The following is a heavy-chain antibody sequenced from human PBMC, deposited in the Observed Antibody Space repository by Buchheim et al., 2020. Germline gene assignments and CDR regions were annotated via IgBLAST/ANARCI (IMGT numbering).Heavy chain of an antibody. J-gene: IGHJ6*02. Sequence: QVQLQESGPGLVKPSQTLSLTCTVSGGSISSGSYYWSWIRQPAGKGLEWIGRIYTSGSTNYNPSLKSRVTISVDTSKNQFSLKLSSVTAADTAVYYCAREAVTPIYYYYGMDVWGQGTT. CDR2: IYTSGST. D-gene: IGHD4-11*01. CDR3: AREAVTPIYYYYGMDV. V-gene: IGHV4-61*02. CDR1: GGSISSGSYY.